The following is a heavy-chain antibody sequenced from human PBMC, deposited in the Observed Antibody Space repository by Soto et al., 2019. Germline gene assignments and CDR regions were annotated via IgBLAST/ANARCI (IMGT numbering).Heavy chain of an antibody. Sequence: QVQLVQSGAEVQKPGASVKVSCKASGYTFTTYDINWVRQATGQGLEWMGWMNPNSGDTGYAEKFQGRVTMTRNTAINTAYMELNCLTSEDTAVYFCARGRDYAFWSGLNWFDPWGQGTLVTVSS. V-gene: IGHV1-8*01. CDR2: MNPNSGDT. CDR3: ARGRDYAFWSGLNWFDP. CDR1: GYTFTTYD. J-gene: IGHJ5*02. D-gene: IGHD3-3*01.